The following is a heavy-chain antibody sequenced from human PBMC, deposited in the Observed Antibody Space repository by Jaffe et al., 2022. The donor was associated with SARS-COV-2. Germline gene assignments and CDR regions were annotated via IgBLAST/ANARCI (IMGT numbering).Heavy chain of an antibody. CDR2: MYYSGNT. V-gene: IGHV4-39*02. D-gene: IGHD2-15*01. CDR1: GGSISSTSYY. CDR3: ASLYCSGGRCHLDY. J-gene: IGHJ4*02. Sequence: QLQLQESGPGLVKPSETLSLTCSVSGGSISSTSYYWGWIRQPPGKGLEWIGSMYYSGNTHYSPSLKSRVTIFVDTSQNHFSLRLSSVTAADTAVYYCASLYCSGGRCHLDYWGQGTLVTVSS.